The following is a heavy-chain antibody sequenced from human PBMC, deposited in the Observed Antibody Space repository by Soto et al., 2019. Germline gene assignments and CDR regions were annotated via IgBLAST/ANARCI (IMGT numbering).Heavy chain of an antibody. CDR1: GLTFSSYG. CDR2: IWYDGSNK. J-gene: IGHJ6*02. CDR3: ARNAAMDDYYYGMDV. V-gene: IGHV3-33*01. D-gene: IGHD5-18*01. Sequence: QVQLVESGGGVVQPGRSLRLSCAASGLTFSSYGMHWVRQAPGKGLEWVAVIWYDGSNKYYADSVKGRFTISRDNSKNTLYLQMNSLRAEDTAVYYCARNAAMDDYYYGMDVWGQGTTVTVSS.